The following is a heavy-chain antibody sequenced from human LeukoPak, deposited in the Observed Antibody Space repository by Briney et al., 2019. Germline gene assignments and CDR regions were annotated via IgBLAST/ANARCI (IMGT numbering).Heavy chain of an antibody. Sequence: SETLSLTCTVSGYSISSSSYYWGWIRQPPGKGLEWIRSIYYSGSTSYNPSLKSRVTISVDTSKNQFSLKLSSVTAADTAVYYCARNSSGWSFDYWGQGTLVTVSS. CDR3: ARNSSGWSFDY. D-gene: IGHD6-19*01. J-gene: IGHJ4*02. CDR1: GYSISSSSYY. V-gene: IGHV4-39*01. CDR2: IYYSGST.